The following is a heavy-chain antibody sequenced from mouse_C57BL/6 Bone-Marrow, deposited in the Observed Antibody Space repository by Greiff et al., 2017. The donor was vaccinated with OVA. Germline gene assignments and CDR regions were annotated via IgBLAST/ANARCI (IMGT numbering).Heavy chain of an antibody. CDR3: TRSAYYGSSYEGLDY. CDR1: GYTFTSYW. D-gene: IGHD1-1*01. V-gene: IGHV1-5*01. J-gene: IGHJ2*01. Sequence: EVQLQQSGTVLARPGASVKMSCKTSGYTFTSYWMHWVKQRPGQGLEWIGAIYPGNSDTSYNQKFKGKAKLTAVTSASTAYMELSSLTNEDSAVYYCTRSAYYGSSYEGLDYWGQGTTLTVSS. CDR2: IYPGNSDT.